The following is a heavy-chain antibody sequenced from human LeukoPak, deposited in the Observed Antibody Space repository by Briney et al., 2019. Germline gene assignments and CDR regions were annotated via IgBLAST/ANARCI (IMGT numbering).Heavy chain of an antibody. CDR1: GYTFTSYG. CDR3: GDSYGPQAPLYY. V-gene: IGHV1-18*01. J-gene: IGHJ4*02. D-gene: IGHD5-18*01. CDR2: ISAYNGNT. Sequence: ASVKVSCKASGYTFTSYGISWVRQAPGQGVEWMGWISAYNGNTNYAQKLQGRVTMTTDTSTSTAYMELRSLRSDDTAVYYCGDSYGPQAPLYYWGQGTLVTVSS.